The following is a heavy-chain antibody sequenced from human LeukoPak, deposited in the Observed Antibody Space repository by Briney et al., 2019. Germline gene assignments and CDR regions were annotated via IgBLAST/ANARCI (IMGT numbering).Heavy chain of an antibody. CDR2: IYYSGST. D-gene: IGHD3-10*01. Sequence: SETLSLTCTVSGGSISSYYWSWIRQPPGNGLEWIGYIYYSGSTNYNPSLKSRVTISVDTSKNQFSLKLSSVTAADTAVYYCARDREGIYGSGTYFDYWGQGTLVTVSS. V-gene: IGHV4-59*01. CDR1: GGSISSYY. J-gene: IGHJ4*02. CDR3: ARDREGIYGSGTYFDY.